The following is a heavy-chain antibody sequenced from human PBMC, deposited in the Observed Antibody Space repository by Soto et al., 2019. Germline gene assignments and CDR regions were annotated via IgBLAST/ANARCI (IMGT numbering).Heavy chain of an antibody. Sequence: LRLSCAASGFTFSDAWMTWVRQAPGKGLEWVGRIKSQGEGGTTEYAAPVKGRFTISRDDSENTLYLQMNSLKSEDTAVYYCATFRSHSDYCGQGTLVTVSS. J-gene: IGHJ4*02. V-gene: IGHV3-15*01. CDR3: ATFRSHSDY. CDR1: GFTFSDAW. D-gene: IGHD1-26*01. CDR2: IKSQGEGGTT.